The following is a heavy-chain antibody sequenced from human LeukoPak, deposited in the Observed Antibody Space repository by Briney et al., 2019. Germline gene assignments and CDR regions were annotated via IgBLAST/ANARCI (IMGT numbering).Heavy chain of an antibody. J-gene: IGHJ4*02. CDR3: AKAPGVGDYFDH. Sequence: PGGSLRLSCAASGFSFDDFTMHWVRQGPGKGLECVSSISCHGETISYGDSVKGRFSVSRDNHKNSLYLQMDSLKTEDTAVYFCAKAPGVGDYFDHWGQGTLVTVSS. D-gene: IGHD3-10*01. V-gene: IGHV3-43*01. CDR2: ISCHGETI. CDR1: GFSFDDFT.